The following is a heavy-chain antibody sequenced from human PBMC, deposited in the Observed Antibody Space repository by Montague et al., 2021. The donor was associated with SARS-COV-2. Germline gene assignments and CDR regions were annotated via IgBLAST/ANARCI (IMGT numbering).Heavy chain of an antibody. V-gene: IGHV3-9*01. D-gene: IGHD3-10*01. Sequence: SLSLSWAASGFAFDDYAMHWVRQAPGKGLEWVSGISWNSGSIGYADSVKGRFTISRDNAENSLYLEMNSLRAEDTALYYCARDVEGFGELQVDYWGQGTLVTVSS. CDR2: ISWNSGSI. CDR3: ARDVEGFGELQVDY. CDR1: GFAFDDYA. J-gene: IGHJ4*02.